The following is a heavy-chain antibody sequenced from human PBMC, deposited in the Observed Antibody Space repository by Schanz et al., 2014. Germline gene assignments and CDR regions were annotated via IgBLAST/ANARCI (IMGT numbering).Heavy chain of an antibody. CDR3: ARQLRNYYGSGIDY. D-gene: IGHD3-10*01. V-gene: IGHV3-21*03. Sequence: DVQLVESGGGLVTPGGSLRLSCAASGFTFSTYTMNWVRQAPGKGLEWVSSINSGSDYLYYAASARGRFTISRDNAKNSLFLQMNSLRAADTAVYYCARQLRNYYGSGIDYRGQGTLVTVSS. CDR1: GFTFSTYT. J-gene: IGHJ4*02. CDR2: INSGSDYL.